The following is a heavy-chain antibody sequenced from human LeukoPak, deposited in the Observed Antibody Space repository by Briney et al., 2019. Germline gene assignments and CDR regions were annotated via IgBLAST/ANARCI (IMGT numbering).Heavy chain of an antibody. D-gene: IGHD1-20*01. J-gene: IGHJ2*01. V-gene: IGHV1-18*04. CDR2: ISVYNGNT. CDR3: ARDRTRSNWNYWYFDL. Sequence: ASVKVSCKASGYTFTGYYMYWVRQAPGQGLEWMGWISVYNGNTNYAQKLQGRVTMTTDTSTSTAYMELRSLRSDDTAVYYCARDRTRSNWNYWYFDLWGRGTLVTVSS. CDR1: GYTFTGYY.